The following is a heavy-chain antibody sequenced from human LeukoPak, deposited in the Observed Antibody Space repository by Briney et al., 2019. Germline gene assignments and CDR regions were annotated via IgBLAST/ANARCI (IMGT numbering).Heavy chain of an antibody. V-gene: IGHV4-34*01. CDR3: ASLGMDV. CDR2: INHSGST. J-gene: IGHJ6*02. CDR1: GGSFSGYY. Sequence: SETLSLTCAVYGGSFSGYYWSWIRQPPGKGLEWIGEINHSGSTNYNPSLKSRVTISVDTSKNQFSLKLSSVTAADTAVYYCASLGMDVWGQGTTVTVSS.